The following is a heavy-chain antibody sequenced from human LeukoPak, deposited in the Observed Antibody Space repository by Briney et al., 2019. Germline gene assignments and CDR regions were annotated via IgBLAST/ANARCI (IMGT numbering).Heavy chain of an antibody. J-gene: IGHJ4*02. V-gene: IGHV3-23*01. CDR3: AKPFYSGYDSHFNY. CDR2: ISGSGDGT. Sequence: GGSLRLSCAASGFTFSNYAMSWVRQAPGKGLEWVSAISGSGDGTYSADSVKGRFTISRDNSKNTLYLQMNSLRAEDTAVYYCAKPFYSGYDSHFNYWGQGTLVTVSS. D-gene: IGHD5-12*01. CDR1: GFTFSNYA.